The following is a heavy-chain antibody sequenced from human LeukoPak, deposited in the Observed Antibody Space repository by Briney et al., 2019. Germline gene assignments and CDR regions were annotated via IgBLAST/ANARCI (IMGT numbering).Heavy chain of an antibody. CDR3: ARESRESFDH. CDR1: VYTFNTYG. J-gene: IGHJ4*02. D-gene: IGHD1-26*01. V-gene: IGHV1-18*01. CDR2: ISGYNVNT. Sequence: ASVKVSCKASVYTFNTYGFSWVRQAPGQGLEWMGWISGYNVNTYYEEKLQGRVTMTFHTSTGTAYMELRSLRSDDTAVYYCARESRESFDHWGQGTLVTVSS.